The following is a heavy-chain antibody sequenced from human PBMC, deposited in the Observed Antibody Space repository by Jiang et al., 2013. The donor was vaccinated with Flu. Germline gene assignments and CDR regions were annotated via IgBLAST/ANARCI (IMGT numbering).Heavy chain of an antibody. Sequence: GAEVKKPGSSVKVSCKASGDTFSSYVISWVRQAPGQGLEWMGRIIPLLGITNYAQKFQGRVTITADKSTTTAYMEVSSLRFDDTAVYYCAREGVATSPLDYWGQGTLVTVSS. CDR3: AREGVATSPLDY. CDR1: GDTFSSYV. J-gene: IGHJ4*02. D-gene: IGHD4-23*01. CDR2: IIPLLGIT. V-gene: IGHV1-69*04.